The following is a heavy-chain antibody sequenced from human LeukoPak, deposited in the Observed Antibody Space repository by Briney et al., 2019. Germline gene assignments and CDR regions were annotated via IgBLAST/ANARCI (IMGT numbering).Heavy chain of an antibody. CDR1: GFTFSSYG. D-gene: IGHD4-17*01. Sequence: GGSLRLSCAASGFTFSSYGMHWVRQAPGKGLEWVAFIRYDGSNKYYADSVKGRFTISRDNSKNTLYLQMNSLRAEDTAVYYCAKDLTTVTSQGDYWGQGTLVTVSS. V-gene: IGHV3-30*02. J-gene: IGHJ4*02. CDR2: IRYDGSNK. CDR3: AKDLTTVTSQGDY.